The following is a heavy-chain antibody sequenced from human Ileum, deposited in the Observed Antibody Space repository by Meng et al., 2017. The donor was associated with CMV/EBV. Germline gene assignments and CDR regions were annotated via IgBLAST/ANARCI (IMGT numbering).Heavy chain of an antibody. CDR2: INPDGSEK. Sequence: GGSLRLSCAASGFTFSAYKMSWVRQAPGKGLEWAATINPDGSEKYYVESLKGRFTISRDNAKDSLFLQMDSLRAEDTAMYFCARDCRTGYTHSMDVWGQGTLVTVSS. J-gene: IGHJ4*02. CDR1: GFTFSAYK. CDR3: ARDCRTGYTHSMDV. V-gene: IGHV3-7*01. D-gene: IGHD5-24*01.